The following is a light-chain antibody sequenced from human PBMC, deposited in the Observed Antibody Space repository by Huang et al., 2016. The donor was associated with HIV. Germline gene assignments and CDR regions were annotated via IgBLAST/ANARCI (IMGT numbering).Light chain of an antibody. J-gene: IGKJ3*01. Sequence: EIIMTQFPATLSLSPGERATLSCRASQRVGTQSAWYQQKPGQGPRLIIFGASNRATGVPGRIRGSGSGTEFTLTISSVQSEDFAVYYCQQYNTSPATFGPGTRVDVK. V-gene: IGKV3-15*01. CDR2: GAS. CDR1: QRVGTQ. CDR3: QQYNTSPAT.